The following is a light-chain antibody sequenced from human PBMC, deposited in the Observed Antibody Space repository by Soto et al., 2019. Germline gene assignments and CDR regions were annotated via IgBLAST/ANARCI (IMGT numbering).Light chain of an antibody. CDR2: DAS. V-gene: IGKV1-13*02. CDR1: QGIATG. CDR3: QQFNSL. Sequence: IEVTQSPSSLSASIGDTVAISCRASQGIATGLAWYQQKPGAPPKLLIYDASTLERGIPSRFSGRGSGTHFILTINNLQPEDFATYYCQQFNSLFGQVTRLEIK. J-gene: IGKJ5*01.